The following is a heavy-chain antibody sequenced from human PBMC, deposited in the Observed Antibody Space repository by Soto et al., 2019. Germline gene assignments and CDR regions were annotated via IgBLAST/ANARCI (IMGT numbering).Heavy chain of an antibody. J-gene: IGHJ4*02. V-gene: IGHV3-11*01. CDR3: ARDLIRKAYFDY. CDR2: ISSSGSTI. CDR1: GFTFSNAW. D-gene: IGHD3-16*01. Sequence: PGGSLRLSCAASGFTFSNAWINWVRQAPGKGLEWVSYISSSGSTIYYADSVKGRFTISRDNAKNSLYLQMNSLRAEDTAVYYCARDLIRKAYFDYWGQGTLVTVSS.